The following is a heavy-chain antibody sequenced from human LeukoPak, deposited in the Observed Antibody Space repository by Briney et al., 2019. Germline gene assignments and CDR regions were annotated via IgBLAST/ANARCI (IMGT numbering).Heavy chain of an antibody. V-gene: IGHV4-31*03. D-gene: IGHD2-15*01. J-gene: IGHJ6*02. CDR2: IYYSGST. CDR1: GGSISSGGYY. CDR3: ARGDIVRQSWGYYYFYGLDV. Sequence: SETLSLTCTVSGGSISSGGYYWSWIRQHPGKGLEWIGYIYYSGSTYYNPSLKSRVTMSVDTSKNQFSLKLSSVTAADTAVYYCARGDIVRQSWGYYYFYGLDVWGQGTTVTVSS.